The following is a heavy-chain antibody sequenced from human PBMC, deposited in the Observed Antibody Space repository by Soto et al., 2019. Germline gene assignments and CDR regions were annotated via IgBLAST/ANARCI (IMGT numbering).Heavy chain of an antibody. J-gene: IGHJ6*02. V-gene: IGHV3-13*01. Sequence: GGSLRLSCAASGFPVGGYDFHWVRQRGGKGLEWVSTIGSAGDTYYSASVRGRFTISRENAKNSLFLQMTSLRAGDTAVYFCVRGELPFYYYWMDLWGQGTTVTVS. CDR3: VRGELPFYYYWMDL. D-gene: IGHD1-7*01. CDR2: IGSAGDT. CDR1: GFPVGGYD.